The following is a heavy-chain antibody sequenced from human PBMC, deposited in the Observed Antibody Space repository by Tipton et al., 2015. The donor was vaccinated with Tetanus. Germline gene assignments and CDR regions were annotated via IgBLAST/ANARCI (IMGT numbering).Heavy chain of an antibody. J-gene: IGHJ4*02. CDR1: GGSMSNNY. CDR3: ARGNNDFPKKGPFDY. D-gene: IGHD3-3*01. Sequence: TLSLTCTVSGGSMSNNYWSWIRQPPGKGLEWIGYISDGGRTNYNPSLKSRLTISVDTSKNQFSLTLNSVTAADTAFYYCARGNNDFPKKGPFDYWGQGTLVTVSS. V-gene: IGHV4-59*01. CDR2: ISDGGRT.